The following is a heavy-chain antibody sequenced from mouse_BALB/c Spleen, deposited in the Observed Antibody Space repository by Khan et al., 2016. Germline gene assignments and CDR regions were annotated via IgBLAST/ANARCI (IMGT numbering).Heavy chain of an antibody. V-gene: IGHV1-54*01. Sequence: QVQLQQSGAELVRPGTSVKVSCKASGYAFTNYLIEWIKQRPGQGLEWIGVNNPGSGGTNYNEKFKDMATLTADKSSSNAYMQLSSLSSDDSAVYFSARSYFGYGIAYWGQGTLVAVSA. J-gene: IGHJ3*01. D-gene: IGHD1-2*01. CDR1: GYAFTNYL. CDR3: ARSYFGYGIAY. CDR2: NNPGSGGT.